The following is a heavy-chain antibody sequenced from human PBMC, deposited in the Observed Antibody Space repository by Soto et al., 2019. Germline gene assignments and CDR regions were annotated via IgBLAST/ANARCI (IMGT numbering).Heavy chain of an antibody. Sequence: PSETLSLTCTVSGGSISSYYWSWIRQPPGKGLEWIGYIYYSGSTNYNPSLKSRVTISVDTSKNQFSLKLSSVTAADTAVYYCARDSGYCSGGSCYPNWFDPWGQGTLVTVS. CDR2: IYYSGST. CDR3: ARDSGYCSGGSCYPNWFDP. D-gene: IGHD2-15*01. J-gene: IGHJ5*02. V-gene: IGHV4-59*01. CDR1: GGSISSYY.